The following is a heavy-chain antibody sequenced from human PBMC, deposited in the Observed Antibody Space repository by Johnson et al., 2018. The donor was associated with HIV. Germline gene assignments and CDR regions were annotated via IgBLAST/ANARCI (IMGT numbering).Heavy chain of an antibody. CDR2: SSSSGTTI. V-gene: IGHV3-11*04. Sequence: QVQLVESGGGLVKPGGSLRLSCVVSGFSFSDYYMSWIRQSPEKGLEWVSYSSSSGTTIYYADSVKGRFTIYRANAMTSLYLQMDSRRAEDTAVYYCARFEAFITTHRVVGEAFDIWGQGTMVIVSS. D-gene: IGHD3-10*01. CDR1: GFSFSDYY. J-gene: IGHJ3*02. CDR3: ARFEAFITTHRVVGEAFDI.